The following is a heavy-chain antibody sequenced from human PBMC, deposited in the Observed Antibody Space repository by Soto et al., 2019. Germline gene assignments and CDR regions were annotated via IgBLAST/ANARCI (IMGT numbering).Heavy chain of an antibody. Sequence: EVQLLESGGGLVQPGGSLRLSCAASGFTFSSYAMSWVRQAPGKGLEWVSAISGSGGSTYYADSVKGRFTISRDHSKNTLYLQMNSLRAEDTAVYYCAELSEYYYGSGRLDYWGQGTLVTVSS. J-gene: IGHJ4*02. CDR3: AELSEYYYGSGRLDY. V-gene: IGHV3-23*01. CDR2: ISGSGGST. D-gene: IGHD3-10*01. CDR1: GFTFSSYA.